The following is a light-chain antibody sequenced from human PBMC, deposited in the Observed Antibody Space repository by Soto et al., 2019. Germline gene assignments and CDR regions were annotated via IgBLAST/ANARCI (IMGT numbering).Light chain of an antibody. CDR3: QQYNSYLYT. CDR2: DAS. V-gene: IGKV1-5*01. J-gene: IGKJ2*01. CDR1: QSISSW. Sequence: DIQMTQSPSTLSASVGDRFTITCLSSQSISSWLACXXXKXXXAPXXXFYDASSLESGVPSRFSGSGSGTEFTLTISSLQPDDFATYYCQQYNSYLYTFGQGTKVDIK.